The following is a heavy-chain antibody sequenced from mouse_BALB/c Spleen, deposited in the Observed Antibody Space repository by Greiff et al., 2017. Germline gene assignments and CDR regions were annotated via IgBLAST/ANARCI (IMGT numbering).Heavy chain of an antibody. CDR2: ISTYYGDA. CDR3: ARGDYYGSSLDY. D-gene: IGHD1-1*01. CDR1: GYTFTDYA. J-gene: IGHJ2*01. Sequence: QVQLQQSGAELVRPGVSVKISCKGSGYTFTDYAMHWVKQSHAKSLEWIGVISTYYGDASYNQKFKGKATMTVDKSSSTAYMELARLTSEDSAIYYCARGDYYGSSLDYWGQGTTLTVSS. V-gene: IGHV1S137*01.